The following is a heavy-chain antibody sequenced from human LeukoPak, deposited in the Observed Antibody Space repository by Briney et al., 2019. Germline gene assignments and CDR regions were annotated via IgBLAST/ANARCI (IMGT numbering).Heavy chain of an antibody. CDR1: GYTFTSYD. J-gene: IGHJ4*02. CDR2: ISAYNGNT. CDR3: ARYRVIVVDHDY. Sequence: ASVKVSCKASGYTFTSYDINWVRQATGQGLEWMGWISAYNGNTNYAQKLQGKVTMTTDTSTSTAYMELRSLRSDDTAVYYCARYRVIVVDHDYWGQGTLVTVSS. V-gene: IGHV1-18*01. D-gene: IGHD3-22*01.